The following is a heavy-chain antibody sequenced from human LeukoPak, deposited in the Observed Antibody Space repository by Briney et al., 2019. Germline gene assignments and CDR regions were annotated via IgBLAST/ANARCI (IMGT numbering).Heavy chain of an antibody. V-gene: IGHV1-69*01. D-gene: IGHD2-8*01. CDR1: GGTFSSYA. CDR3: ARVGGYCTNGVVLCRPTAENNWLDP. Sequence: SVKVSCKASGGTFSSYAISWVRQAPGQGLEWMGGIIPIFGTANYAQKFQGRVTITADESTSTAYMELSSLRSEDTAVYYCARVGGYCTNGVVLCRPTAENNWLDPWGQGTLVTVSS. CDR2: IIPIFGTA. J-gene: IGHJ5*02.